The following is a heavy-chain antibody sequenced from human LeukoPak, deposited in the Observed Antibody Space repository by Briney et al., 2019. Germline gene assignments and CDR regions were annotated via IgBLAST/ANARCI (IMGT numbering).Heavy chain of an antibody. CDR2: IYYSGST. CDR1: GGSISSYF. V-gene: IGHV4-59*01. Sequence: SETLSLTCTVSGGSISSYFWSWIRQSPGKGLEGIGFIYYSGSTNYNPSLRSRVTISLDTSKKQFSLKLGSVTAADTAVYYCARSGGNYCSGGNCYPRAGGAYHFDYWGQGSLVTVSP. J-gene: IGHJ4*02. CDR3: ARSGGNYCSGGNCYPRAGGAYHFDY. D-gene: IGHD2-15*01.